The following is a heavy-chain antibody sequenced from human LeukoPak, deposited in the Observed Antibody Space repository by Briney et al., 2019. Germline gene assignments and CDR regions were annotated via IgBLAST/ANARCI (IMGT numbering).Heavy chain of an antibody. CDR3: TAPVGELPVDY. CDR2: IRSKANSYAT. Sequence: PGGSLRLSCAASGFTFSNAWMSWVRQASGKGLEWVGRIRSKANSYATAYAASVKGRFTISRDDSKNTAYLQMNSLKTEDTAVYYCTAPVGELPVDYWGQGTLVTVSS. D-gene: IGHD3-10*01. CDR1: GFTFSNAW. V-gene: IGHV3-73*01. J-gene: IGHJ4*02.